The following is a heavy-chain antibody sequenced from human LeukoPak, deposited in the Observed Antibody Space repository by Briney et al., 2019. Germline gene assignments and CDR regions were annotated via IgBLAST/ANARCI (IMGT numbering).Heavy chain of an antibody. Sequence: GGSMRLSCAASGFILSSYWMTWVRQAPGKGLGWVANIKGDDSERNYLDSVKGRFSIFRDNAKNSLSLQMNSLRVEDTAVYYCVRSSFAGYDYWGQGALVTVSS. D-gene: IGHD3-10*01. CDR3: VRSSFAGYDY. CDR1: GFILSSYW. V-gene: IGHV3-7*01. CDR2: IKGDDSER. J-gene: IGHJ4*02.